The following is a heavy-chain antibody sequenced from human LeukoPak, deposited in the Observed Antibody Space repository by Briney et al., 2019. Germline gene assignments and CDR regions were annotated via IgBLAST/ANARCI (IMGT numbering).Heavy chain of an antibody. D-gene: IGHD6-19*01. CDR3: ARIAVAGPYYFDY. CDR1: GYTFSGYH. Sequence: ASVKVSCKASGYTFSGYHMHWVRQAPGQGLEWMGWINPNSGGTKYVQKFQGRVTMTRDTSISTAYMELSRLRSDDTAVYYCARIAVAGPYYFDYWGQGTLVTVSS. V-gene: IGHV1-2*02. J-gene: IGHJ4*02. CDR2: INPNSGGT.